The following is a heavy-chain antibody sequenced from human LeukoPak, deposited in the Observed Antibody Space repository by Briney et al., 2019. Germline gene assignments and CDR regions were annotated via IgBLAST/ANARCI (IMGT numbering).Heavy chain of an antibody. J-gene: IGHJ4*02. CDR2: IKSDGSTT. CDR1: GFTFITYW. V-gene: IGHV3-74*01. D-gene: IGHD3-22*01. CDR3: SRVFYHDSSDY. Sequence: GGSLRLSCAASGFTFITYWMQWVRQAPGKGLVWVSHIKSDGSTTRYADSVKGRFTISRDNAKNTLYLQMNSLRAEDTAVYYCSRVFYHDSSDYWGQGNLVTVSS.